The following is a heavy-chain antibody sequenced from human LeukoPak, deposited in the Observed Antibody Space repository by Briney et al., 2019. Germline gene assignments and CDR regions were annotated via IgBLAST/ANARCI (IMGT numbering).Heavy chain of an antibody. V-gene: IGHV1-69*13. Sequence: ASVKVSCKASGGTFSSYAIGWVRQAPGQGLEWMGGIIPIFGTANYAQKFQGRVTITADESTSTAYMELSSLRSEDTAVYYCARTGYCSSTSCYLPYWGQGTLVTVSS. CDR2: IIPIFGTA. CDR1: GGTFSSYA. J-gene: IGHJ4*02. D-gene: IGHD2-2*01. CDR3: ARTGYCSSTSCYLPY.